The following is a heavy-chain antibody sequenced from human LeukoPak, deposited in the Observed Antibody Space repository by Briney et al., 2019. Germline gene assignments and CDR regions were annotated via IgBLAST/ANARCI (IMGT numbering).Heavy chain of an antibody. CDR2: ISGSGGST. Sequence: GGSLRLSCAASGFTFSSYAMSWVRQAPGKGLEWVSAISGSGGSTYYADSVKGRFTISRDNSKNTLYLQMNSLRAEDTAVYYCAKDSLCIVATTLDYWGQGTLVTVSS. J-gene: IGHJ4*02. D-gene: IGHD5-12*01. CDR1: GFTFSSYA. CDR3: AKDSLCIVATTLDY. V-gene: IGHV3-23*01.